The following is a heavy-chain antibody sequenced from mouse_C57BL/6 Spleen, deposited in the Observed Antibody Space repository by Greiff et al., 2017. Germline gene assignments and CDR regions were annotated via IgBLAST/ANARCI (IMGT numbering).Heavy chain of an antibody. CDR1: GFTFSDFY. D-gene: IGHD2-3*01. Sequence: EVQRVESGGGLVQSGRSLRLSCATSGFTFSDFYMEWVRQAPGKGLEWIAASRNKANDYTTEYSASVKGRFIVSRDTSQSILYLQMNALRAEDTAIYYCAREDSYDYWYFDVWGTGTTVTVSS. V-gene: IGHV7-1*01. CDR2: SRNKANDYTT. CDR3: AREDSYDYWYFDV. J-gene: IGHJ1*03.